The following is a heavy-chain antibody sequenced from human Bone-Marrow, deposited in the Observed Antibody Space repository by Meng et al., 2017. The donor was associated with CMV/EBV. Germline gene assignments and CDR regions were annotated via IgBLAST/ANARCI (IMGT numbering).Heavy chain of an antibody. CDR3: ARRSRHNSGWYIDY. V-gene: IGHV4-34*01. Sequence: VYGGSFSDYYWTWIRQPPGKGLEWIGEINHDGNTNYRSSLKSRITISVDTSKNQFSLKVNSVTPADTAKYYCARRSRHNSGWYIDYWSQGTLVTVSS. J-gene: IGHJ4*02. CDR1: GGSFSDYY. D-gene: IGHD6-19*01. CDR2: INHDGNT.